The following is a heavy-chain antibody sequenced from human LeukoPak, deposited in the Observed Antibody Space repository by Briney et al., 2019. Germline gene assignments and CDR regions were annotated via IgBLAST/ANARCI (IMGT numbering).Heavy chain of an antibody. Sequence: PSETLSLTCTVSGGSISSGGYYWSWIRQHPGKGLEWIGYIYYSGSTYYNPSLKSRVTISVDTSKNQFSLKLSSVTAADTAVYYCARHQHQLVTGYDYWGQGTLVTVSS. J-gene: IGHJ4*02. D-gene: IGHD6-13*01. CDR3: ARHQHQLVTGYDY. CDR1: GGSISSGGYY. CDR2: IYYSGST. V-gene: IGHV4-31*03.